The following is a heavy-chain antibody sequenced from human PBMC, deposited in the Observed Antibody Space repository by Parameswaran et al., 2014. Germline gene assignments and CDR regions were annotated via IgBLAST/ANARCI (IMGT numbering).Heavy chain of an antibody. CDR3: ARNIVVVPAARGFFLYYYGMDV. J-gene: IGHJ6*02. D-gene: IGHD2-2*01. CDR2: ISSSSSYI. Sequence: WIRQPPGRGVEWVSSISSSSSYIYYADSVKGRFTISRDNAKNSLYLQMNSLRAEDTAVYYCARNIVVVPAARGFFLYYYGMDVWGQGTTVTVSS. V-gene: IGHV3-21*01.